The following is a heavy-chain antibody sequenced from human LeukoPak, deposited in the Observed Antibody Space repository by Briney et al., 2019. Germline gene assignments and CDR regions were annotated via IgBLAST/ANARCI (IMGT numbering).Heavy chain of an antibody. V-gene: IGHV4-59*01. D-gene: IGHD6-6*01. J-gene: IGHJ5*02. CDR1: GGSISSYH. CDR2: IYYSGST. Sequence: ASETLSLTCTVSGGSISSYHWSWIRQSPGKGLEWIGYIYYSGSTNYNPSIKSRVTISLGTSKNQFSLKLISVTAADTAVYYCARAYGGYGSSPYNWLDPWGQGTLVTVSS. CDR3: ARAYGGYGSSPYNWLDP.